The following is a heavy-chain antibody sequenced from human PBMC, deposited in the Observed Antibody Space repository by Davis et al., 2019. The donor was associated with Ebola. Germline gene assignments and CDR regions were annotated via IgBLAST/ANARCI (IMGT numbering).Heavy chain of an antibody. CDR2: ISDSGATT. D-gene: IGHD2-2*01. V-gene: IGHV3-23*01. J-gene: IGHJ4*02. CDR3: AKEVPAAAQFDY. Sequence: GESLKISCAGSEFTFSSYSMNWVRQPPGKGLEWVSAISDSGATTYYADSVRGRFTISRDNSKNTLCLQMNSLRAEDTAIYYCAKEVPAAAQFDYWGQGALVTVSS. CDR1: EFTFSSYS.